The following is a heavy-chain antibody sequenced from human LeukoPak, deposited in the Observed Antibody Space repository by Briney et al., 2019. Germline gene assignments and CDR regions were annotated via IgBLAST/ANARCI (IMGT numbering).Heavy chain of an antibody. CDR2: VYYSGST. CDR3: ARGAGWYDY. D-gene: IGHD6-19*01. J-gene: IGHJ4*02. CDR1: GGSISSSSYY. V-gene: IGHV4-39*01. Sequence: PSETLSLTCAVSGGSISSSSYYWGWIRQPPGKGLEWIGSVYYSGSTYYNLSLKSRVTISVDTSRNQFSLKLSSVTAADTAVYYCARGAGWYDYWGQGTLVTVSS.